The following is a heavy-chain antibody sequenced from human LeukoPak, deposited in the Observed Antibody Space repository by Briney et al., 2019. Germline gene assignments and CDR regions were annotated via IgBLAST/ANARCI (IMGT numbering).Heavy chain of an antibody. CDR3: ARDLTNVESGRITMIVVAADAFDI. J-gene: IGHJ3*02. CDR2: IIPIFGTA. D-gene: IGHD3-22*01. Sequence: SVKVSCKASGGTFSSYAISWVRQAPGQGLEWMGGIIPIFGTANYAQKFQGRVTITADESTSTAYMELSSLRSEDTAVYYCARDLTNVESGRITMIVVAADAFDIWGQGTMVTVSS. V-gene: IGHV1-69*01. CDR1: GGTFSSYA.